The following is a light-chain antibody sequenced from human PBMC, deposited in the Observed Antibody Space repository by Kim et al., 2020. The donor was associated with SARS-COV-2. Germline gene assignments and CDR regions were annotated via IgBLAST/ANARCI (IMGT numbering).Light chain of an antibody. CDR2: YDN. CDR1: SSNIGRNN. J-gene: IGLJ3*02. V-gene: IGLV1-44*01. CDR3: ATWDDGLRGRM. Sequence: QSVLTQPPSTSGTPGQRVTISCSGSSSNIGRNNVNWYQQLPGTAPKLLIYYDNQRPSGVPDRFSGSKSGTPASLAISGLQPDDEADYYCATWDDGLRGRMFGGGTKVTVL.